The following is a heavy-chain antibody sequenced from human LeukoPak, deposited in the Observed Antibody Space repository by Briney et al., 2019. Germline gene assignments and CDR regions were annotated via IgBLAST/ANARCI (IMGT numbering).Heavy chain of an antibody. D-gene: IGHD6-13*01. J-gene: IGHJ4*02. CDR2: ISGSGGST. Sequence: PGGSLRLSCAASGFTFSSYAMSWVRQAPGKGLKWVSAISGSGGSTYYADSVKGRFTISRDNSKNTLYLQMNSLRAEDTAVYYCANQYSSSWYPFDYWGQGTLVTVSS. CDR1: GFTFSSYA. CDR3: ANQYSSSWYPFDY. V-gene: IGHV3-23*01.